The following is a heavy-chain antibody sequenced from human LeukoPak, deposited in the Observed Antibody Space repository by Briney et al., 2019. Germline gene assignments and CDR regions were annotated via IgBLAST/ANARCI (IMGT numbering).Heavy chain of an antibody. CDR1: GGSISSGGYY. CDR3: ARDTGKRGLDY. V-gene: IGHV4-31*03. J-gene: IGHJ4*02. D-gene: IGHD3-16*01. Sequence: NPSETLSLTCTVSGGSISSGGYYWSWIRQHPGKGLEWIGYIYYSGSTYYNPSLKSRVTISVDTSKNQFSLKLSSVTAADTAVYYCARDTGKRGLDYWGQGTLVTVSS. CDR2: IYYSGST.